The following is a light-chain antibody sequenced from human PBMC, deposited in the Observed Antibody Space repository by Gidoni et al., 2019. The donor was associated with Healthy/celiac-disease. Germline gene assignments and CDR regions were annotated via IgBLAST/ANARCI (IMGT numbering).Light chain of an antibody. J-gene: IGKJ3*01. CDR1: QSVSSN. CDR3: QQYNNWPFT. CDR2: GAS. Sequence: VLTPSPATLSVSPGESAPLSCRASQSVSSNLAWYQQKPGQAPRLLIYGASTRATGIPARFSGSGSGTEFTLTISSLQSEDFAVYYCQQYNNWPFTFGPGTKVDIK. V-gene: IGKV3-15*01.